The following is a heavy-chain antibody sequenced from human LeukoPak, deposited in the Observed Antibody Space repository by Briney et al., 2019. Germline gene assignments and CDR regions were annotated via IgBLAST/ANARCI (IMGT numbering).Heavy chain of an antibody. CDR3: ARGARGLVVVPAAMPHFDY. CDR2: INHSRST. J-gene: IGHJ4*02. V-gene: IGHV4-34*01. Sequence: SETLSLTCAVYGGSFSGYYWSWIRQPPGKGLEWIGEINHSRSTNYNPSLKSRVTISVDTTKNQFSLKLSSVTAADTAVYYCARGARGLVVVPAAMPHFDYWGQGTLVTVSS. D-gene: IGHD2-2*01. CDR1: GGSFSGYY.